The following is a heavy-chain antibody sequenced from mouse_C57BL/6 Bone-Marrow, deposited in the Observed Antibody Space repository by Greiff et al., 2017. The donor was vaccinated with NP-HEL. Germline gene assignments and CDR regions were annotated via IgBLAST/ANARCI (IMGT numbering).Heavy chain of an antibody. CDR2: IDPSDSYT. D-gene: IGHD2-2*01. CDR3: AREFYYGYPYYYAMDY. Sequence: VQLQQPGAELVMPGASVKLSCKASGYTFTSYWMHWVKQRPGKGLEWIGEIDPSDSYTNYNQKFKGKSTLTVDKSSSTAYMQLSSLTSEDSAVYYCAREFYYGYPYYYAMDYWGQGTSVTVSS. J-gene: IGHJ4*01. CDR1: GYTFTSYW. V-gene: IGHV1-69*01.